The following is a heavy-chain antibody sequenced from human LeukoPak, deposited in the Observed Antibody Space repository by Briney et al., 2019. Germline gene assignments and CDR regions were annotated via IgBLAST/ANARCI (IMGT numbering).Heavy chain of an antibody. V-gene: IGHV1-46*01. D-gene: IGHD2-2*01. CDR1: GYIFTSYF. CDR3: ARDASRFVWATSTPHHFYYMDV. J-gene: IGHJ6*03. Sequence: ASVRDSCRASGYIFTSYFMNWVRQAAGQGPAWMGVINQSSGSSSYAQKFQGRVTMTRDTSTSTFYMDLSNLRSDDTALYYCARDASRFVWATSTPHHFYYMDVWGRGTTITVSS. CDR2: INQSSGSS.